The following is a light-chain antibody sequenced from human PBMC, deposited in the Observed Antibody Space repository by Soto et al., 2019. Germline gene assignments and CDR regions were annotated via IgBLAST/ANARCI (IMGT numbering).Light chain of an antibody. CDR3: QQYNTWPGT. CDR2: DAS. Sequence: EIVLTQSPATLSLSPGERATLSCRASQSVSSYLAWYQQKPGQAPRLLIYDASNRATGIPARFSGSGSGTQFTLTISSLQPEDFGTYYCQQYNTWPGTFGQGTKVDIK. J-gene: IGKJ1*01. CDR1: QSVSSY. V-gene: IGKV3-11*01.